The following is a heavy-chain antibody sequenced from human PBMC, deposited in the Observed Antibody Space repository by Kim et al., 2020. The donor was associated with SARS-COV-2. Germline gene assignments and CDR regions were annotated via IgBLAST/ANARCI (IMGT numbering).Heavy chain of an antibody. CDR1: GFTFGDYA. J-gene: IGHJ4*02. CDR2: IRSRAFGGTT. V-gene: IGHV3-49*04. CDR3: TRGAVPAAGNC. Sequence: GGSLRLSCTASGFTFGDYAMSWVRQAPGKGLEWLGFIRSRAFGGTTEYAASVKGRFTILRDDSKSIAYLQMNGLKNEDIAVYYCTRGAVPAAGNCWGQGTLVTDSS. D-gene: IGHD6-13*01.